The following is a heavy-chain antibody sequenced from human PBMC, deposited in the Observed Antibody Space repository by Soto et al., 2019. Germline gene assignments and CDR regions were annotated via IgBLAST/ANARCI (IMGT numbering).Heavy chain of an antibody. J-gene: IGHJ4*02. CDR2: ISYDGSNK. V-gene: IGHV3-30*18. CDR3: AKDLFYYDSSGYYGLDC. CDR1: GFTFSSYG. Sequence: GGSLRLSCAASGFTFSSYGMHWVRQAPGKGLEWVAVISYDGSNKYYADSVKGRFTISRDNSKNTLYLQMNSLRAEDTAVYYCAKDLFYYDSSGYYGLDCWGQGTLVTVSS. D-gene: IGHD3-22*01.